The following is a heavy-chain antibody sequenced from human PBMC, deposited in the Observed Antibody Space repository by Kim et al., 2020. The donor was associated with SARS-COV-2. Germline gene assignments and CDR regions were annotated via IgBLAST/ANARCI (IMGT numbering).Heavy chain of an antibody. D-gene: IGHD3-10*01. Sequence: GGSLRLSCAASGFTFSSYPMSWVRQAPGKGLEWVSGIDGEGEAPQYADLLKGRFTMSRDNAKNTVYLQMRNLTVEDTAVYFCARGPGGFPTPSYYFASGSFEFWGLGTPVTVSA. CDR3: ARGPGGFPTPSYYFASGSFEF. V-gene: IGHV3-23*01. CDR2: IDGEGEAP. CDR1: GFTFSSYP. J-gene: IGHJ4*02.